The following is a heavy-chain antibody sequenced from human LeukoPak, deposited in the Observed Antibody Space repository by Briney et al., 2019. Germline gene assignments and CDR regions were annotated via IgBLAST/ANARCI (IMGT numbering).Heavy chain of an antibody. CDR3: ARDQGGWGYYYMDV. CDR1: GYTFTGYY. D-gene: IGHD6-19*01. CDR2: INPNSGGT. V-gene: IGHV1-2*02. J-gene: IGHJ6*03. Sequence: ASVKVSCKASGYTFTGYYMHWVRQAPGQGLEWMGWINPNSGGTNYAQKFQGRVTMTRDTSISTAYMELSRLRSDDTAVYYCARDQGGWGYYYMDVWGKGTTVTVSS.